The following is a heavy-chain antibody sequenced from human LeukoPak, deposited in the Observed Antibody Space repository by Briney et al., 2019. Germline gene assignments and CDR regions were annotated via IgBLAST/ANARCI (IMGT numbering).Heavy chain of an antibody. Sequence: GGSLRLSCAASGFTFSSYWMHWVRQSPGKGLVWVSRIKSDGSTTTYADSVKGRFTISRDNAKNTLYLQMNSLRAEDTAVYYCARVVDTHFDYWGQGTLVTVSS. CDR1: GFTFSSYW. J-gene: IGHJ4*02. CDR3: ARVVDTHFDY. D-gene: IGHD5-18*01. CDR2: IKSDGSTT. V-gene: IGHV3-74*01.